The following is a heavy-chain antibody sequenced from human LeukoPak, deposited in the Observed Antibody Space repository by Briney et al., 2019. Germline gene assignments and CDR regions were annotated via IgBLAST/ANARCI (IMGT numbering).Heavy chain of an antibody. V-gene: IGHV3-21*04. D-gene: IGHD3-10*01. CDR2: ISSSSNYI. CDR3: TRHLEGRAFDI. J-gene: IGHJ3*02. CDR1: GFTFSSYS. Sequence: GGSLRLSCAASGFTFSSYSMNWVRQAPGKGLEWVSSISSSSNYIYYADSVKGRFSISRDNAKNSLYLQMNSLKTEDTAVYYCTRHLEGRAFDIWGQGTMVTVSS.